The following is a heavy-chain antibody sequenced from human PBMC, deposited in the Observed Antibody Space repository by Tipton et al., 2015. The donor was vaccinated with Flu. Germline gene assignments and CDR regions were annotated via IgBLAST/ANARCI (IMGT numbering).Heavy chain of an antibody. CDR1: GGSISSSSYY. V-gene: IGHV4-39*07. J-gene: IGHJ2*01. D-gene: IGHD3-3*01. Sequence: TLSLTCTVSGGSISSSSYYWGWIRQPPGKGLEWIGSIYYSGSTYYNPSLKSRVTISVDTSKNQFSLNLSSVTAADTAVYYCARVAPVGIFGVVPPYWYFDLWGRGTLVTVSA. CDR3: ARVAPVGIFGVVPPYWYFDL. CDR2: IYYSGST.